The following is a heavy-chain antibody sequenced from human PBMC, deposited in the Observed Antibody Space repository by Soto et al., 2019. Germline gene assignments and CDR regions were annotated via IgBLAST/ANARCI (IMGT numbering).Heavy chain of an antibody. Sequence: EVQLVESGGDLIQPGGSLRLSCAASGLIVSSNYMSWVHQAPGKGLEWVSVLYSGGGTYYADSVKGRFTISRDNSKNTLYLQMNSLRAEDTAVYYCARAWSDYYYYGMDVWGQGTTVTISS. CDR1: GLIVSSNY. D-gene: IGHD2-8*02. J-gene: IGHJ6*02. V-gene: IGHV3-53*01. CDR3: ARAWSDYYYYGMDV. CDR2: LYSGGGT.